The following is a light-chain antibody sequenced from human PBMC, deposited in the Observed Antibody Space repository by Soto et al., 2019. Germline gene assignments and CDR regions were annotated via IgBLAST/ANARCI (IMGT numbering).Light chain of an antibody. CDR3: QQYGTSPLT. V-gene: IGKV3-20*01. Sequence: EIVLTQSPGTLSLSPGERATPSCRASQSVSSNLAWYQQKPGQAPRLLISGASSRATGIPDRFSGSGSGTDFTLTITRVEPEDFAVYYCQQYGTSPLTFGGGTKVDIK. CDR2: GAS. J-gene: IGKJ4*01. CDR1: QSVSSN.